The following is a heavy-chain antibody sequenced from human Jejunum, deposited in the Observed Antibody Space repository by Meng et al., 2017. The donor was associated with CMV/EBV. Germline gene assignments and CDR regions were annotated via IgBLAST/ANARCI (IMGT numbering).Heavy chain of an antibody. CDR3: AKGSIGFLDKSWFDP. V-gene: IGHV3-23*01. CDR2: TGGGGSFT. CDR1: FPFTNFA. D-gene: IGHD3/OR15-3a*01. J-gene: IGHJ5*02. Sequence: FPFTNFALSWVRQAPGKGLEWVSSTGGGGSFTYYADSVKGRITISRDNSRNTIYLQMNSLRADDTAVYYCAKGSIGFLDKSWFDPWGQGTLVTVSS.